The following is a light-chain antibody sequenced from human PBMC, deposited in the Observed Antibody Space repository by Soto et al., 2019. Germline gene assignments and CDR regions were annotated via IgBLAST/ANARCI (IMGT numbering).Light chain of an antibody. CDR3: HQYENWPKT. V-gene: IGKV3-15*01. CDR1: QSVSSN. CDR2: GAS. Sequence: EIVLTQSPATLSLSPGERATLSCRASQSVSSNLAWYQQKPGQAPRLLIYGASTRATGIPARFSGSGSGTEFTLTISSLQSEDFAVYFCHQYENWPKTFGQGTKVDIK. J-gene: IGKJ1*01.